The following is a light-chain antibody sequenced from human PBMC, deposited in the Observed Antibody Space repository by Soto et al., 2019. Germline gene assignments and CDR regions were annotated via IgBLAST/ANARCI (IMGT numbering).Light chain of an antibody. CDR2: DVS. Sequence: QSVLTQPASVSGSPGQSITISCTGTSSDVGGYNYVSWYQQHPGKAPKLMIYDVSNRPSGVSNRFSGSKSGNTASLPISGLQAEDEADYYCSSYTSSSTPYVFGTGTKLTVL. CDR3: SSYTSSSTPYV. V-gene: IGLV2-14*01. CDR1: SSDVGGYNY. J-gene: IGLJ1*01.